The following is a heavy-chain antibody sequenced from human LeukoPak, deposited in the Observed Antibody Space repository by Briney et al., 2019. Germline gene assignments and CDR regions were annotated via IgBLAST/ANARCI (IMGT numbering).Heavy chain of an antibody. CDR3: ARGITMVRNYFDH. J-gene: IGHJ4*02. CDR1: GFTFSSYS. Sequence: PGGSLRLSCAASGFTFSSYSMNWVRQAPGKGLEWVSSISSSSSYIYYADSVKGRFTISRDNAKNSLYLQMNSLRAEDTAVYYCARGITMVRNYFDHWGQGTLVTVSS. D-gene: IGHD3-10*01. V-gene: IGHV3-21*01. CDR2: ISSSSSYI.